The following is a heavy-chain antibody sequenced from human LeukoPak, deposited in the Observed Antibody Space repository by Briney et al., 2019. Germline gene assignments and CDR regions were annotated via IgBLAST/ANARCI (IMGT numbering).Heavy chain of an antibody. CDR1: GFTFSSYA. CDR2: INGSGGST. J-gene: IGHJ4*02. CDR3: ARGLTIFG. V-gene: IGHV3-23*01. D-gene: IGHD3-3*01. Sequence: GGSLRLSCAASGFTFSSYAMTWVRQAPGKGLEWVSGINGSGGSTYYADSVKGRFTISRDNSKNTLYLQMNSLRAEDTAVYYCARGLTIFGWGQGTLVTVSS.